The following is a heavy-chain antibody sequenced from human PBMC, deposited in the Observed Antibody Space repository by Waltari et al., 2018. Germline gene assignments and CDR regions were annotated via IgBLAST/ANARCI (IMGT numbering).Heavy chain of an antibody. V-gene: IGHV3-23*01. CDR2: ITPGGDP. J-gene: IGHJ4*02. Sequence: EMQLIESGGGLVQPGGSLKLPCEASGFMFSRVGMSWVRQRPGKGLEWVAGITPGGDPYYADFVRGRFVISRDNSHNTLHLQLNSLGVDDTAMYFCAKEIPYSSGWLTIDHWGQGTPVTVSS. CDR3: AKEIPYSSGWLTIDH. CDR1: GFMFSRVG. D-gene: IGHD6-19*01.